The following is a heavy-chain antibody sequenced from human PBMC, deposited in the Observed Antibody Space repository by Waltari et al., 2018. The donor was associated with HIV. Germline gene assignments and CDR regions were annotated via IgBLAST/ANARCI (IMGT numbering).Heavy chain of an antibody. CDR3: AKGKTGDF. V-gene: IGHV3-23*01. J-gene: IGHJ4*02. CDR1: GFSFSTYA. CDR2: ISGSGDNT. Sequence: EVQLLESGGGFVQPGGALRLSCAASGFSFSTYAMSWGRQAQGKGLEWVADISGSGDNTHNADSVKGRFTISRDNSKNTLYLQMSSLRAEDTAVYYCAKGKTGDFWGQGTLVTVSS.